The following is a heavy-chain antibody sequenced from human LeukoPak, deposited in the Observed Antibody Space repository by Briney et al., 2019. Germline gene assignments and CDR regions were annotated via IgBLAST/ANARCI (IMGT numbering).Heavy chain of an antibody. J-gene: IGHJ6*03. CDR3: ARSSSGPHYYYYYMDV. CDR2: ISSSSSYI. Sequence: GGSLRLSCAASGFTFSSYSMNWVRQAPGKGLEWVSSISSSSSYIYYADSVKGRFTISRDNAKNSLYLQMNSLRAEDTAVYYCARSSSGPHYYYYYMDVWGKGTTVTVSS. CDR1: GFTFSSYS. D-gene: IGHD3-3*01. V-gene: IGHV3-21*01.